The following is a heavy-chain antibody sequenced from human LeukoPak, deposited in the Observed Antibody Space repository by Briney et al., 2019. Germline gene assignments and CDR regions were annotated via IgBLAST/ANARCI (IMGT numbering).Heavy chain of an antibody. D-gene: IGHD1-26*01. V-gene: IGHV3-30-3*01. CDR1: GFTSSNYA. J-gene: IGHJ4*02. Sequence: GGSLRLSCAASGFTSSNYAMHWVRQAPGKGLEWVAVMSYDGSRKFYADSVKGRFTISRDNSKNTLGLQMNSLRGDDTALYYCARDREGGFDYWGQGTLVTVSS. CDR3: ARDREGGFDY. CDR2: MSYDGSRK.